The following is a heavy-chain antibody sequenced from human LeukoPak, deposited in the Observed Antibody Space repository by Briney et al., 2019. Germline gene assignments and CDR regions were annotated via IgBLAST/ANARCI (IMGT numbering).Heavy chain of an antibody. J-gene: IGHJ4*02. CDR1: GYSFTRYW. CDR2: IDPSDSYT. D-gene: IGHD6-19*01. CDR3: ARTYSSGWAFFDY. Sequence: GESLKISCKASGYSFTRYWISWVRQMPGKGLEWMGRIDPSDSYTNYSPSFQGHATISADKSISTAYLQWRSLKASDTAIYYCARTYSSGWAFFDYWGQGNMVTVSS. V-gene: IGHV5-10-1*01.